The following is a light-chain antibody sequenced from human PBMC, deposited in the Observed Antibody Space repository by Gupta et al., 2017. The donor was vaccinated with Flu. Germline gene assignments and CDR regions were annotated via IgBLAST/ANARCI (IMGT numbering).Light chain of an antibody. J-gene: IGLJ3*02. Sequence: VTIYVSGRTSNSGINTVNCYQQLPGAAPTLLIFSNNKRPYGVPARVSGSTSGTAATLAISGLQSEDEAADYYCAAEDDSRNGWVFGGGTKLTVL. V-gene: IGLV1-44*01. CDR2: SNN. CDR3: AAEDDSRNGWV. CDR1: TSNSGINT.